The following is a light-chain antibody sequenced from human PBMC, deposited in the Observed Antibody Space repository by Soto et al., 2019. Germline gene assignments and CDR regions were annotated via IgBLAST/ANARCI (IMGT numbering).Light chain of an antibody. J-gene: IGKJ5*01. V-gene: IGKV3-11*01. CDR3: QQSSQWPPIT. CDR1: QSVGRY. CDR2: DAY. Sequence: EFVLTQSPATLSLSPGERATLSCRASQSVGRYLAWYQQKPGRAPRLLIYDAYKRATGIPARFSGSGSGTDFTLTISSLEPEDFAVYYCQQSSQWPPITFGQGTRLEIK.